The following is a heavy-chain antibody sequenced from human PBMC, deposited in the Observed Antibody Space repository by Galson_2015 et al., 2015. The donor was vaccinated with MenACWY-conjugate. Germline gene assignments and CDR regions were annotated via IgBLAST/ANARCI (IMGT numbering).Heavy chain of an antibody. Sequence: CAISGDSVSSNSAAWNWIRQSPSRGLEWLGRTYYSSQWYSDYALSMKGRITIYADTSRNQFSLHLNSVTPDDTAVFYCARSRSGSYHYYYGMDVWGQGTTVIVSS. CDR3: ARSRSGSYHYYYGMDV. CDR1: GDSVSSNSAA. V-gene: IGHV6-1*01. J-gene: IGHJ6*02. CDR2: TYYSSQWYS. D-gene: IGHD3-10*01.